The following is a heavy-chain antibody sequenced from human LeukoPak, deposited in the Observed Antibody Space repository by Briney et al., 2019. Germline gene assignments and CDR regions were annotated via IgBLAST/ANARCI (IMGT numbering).Heavy chain of an antibody. CDR3: ARGRQVAAGGDGN. CDR1: GFTFSDYY. D-gene: IGHD6-13*01. Sequence: GGSLRLSCAASGFTFSDYYMSWIRRAPGKGLEWVSNISTSGSTTYYADSVKGRITISRDNAKNSLYLQMNSLRAEDTAVYYCARGRQVAAGGDGNWGQGTLVTVSS. V-gene: IGHV3-11*01. CDR2: ISTSGSTT. J-gene: IGHJ4*02.